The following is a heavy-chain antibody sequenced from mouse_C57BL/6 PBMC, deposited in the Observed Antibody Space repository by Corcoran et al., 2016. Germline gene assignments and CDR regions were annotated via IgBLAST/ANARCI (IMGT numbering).Heavy chain of an antibody. CDR2: INPNNGGT. Sequence: EVQLQQSGPELVKPGASVKISCKASGYTFTDYYMNWVKQSHGKSLEWIGDINPNNGGTSYNQKFKGKATLTVDKSSSTAYMELRSLTSEDSAVYYCARTRDYYGSSYRYFDVWGTGTTVTVSS. J-gene: IGHJ1*03. V-gene: IGHV1-26*01. CDR3: ARTRDYYGSSYRYFDV. CDR1: GYTFTDYY. D-gene: IGHD1-1*01.